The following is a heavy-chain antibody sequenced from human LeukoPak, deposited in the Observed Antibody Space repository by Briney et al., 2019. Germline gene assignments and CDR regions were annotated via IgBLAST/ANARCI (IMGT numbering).Heavy chain of an antibody. Sequence: SETLSLTCAVYGGSFSDFYWSWISQPTGKGLEWIGEISRNGGTNYNPSLQSRVTISIDTSKNQFSLKLTSVTPADTAVYYCARIFRLRGSIDPGSSGPFDYWGQGTLVTVSS. CDR2: ISRNGGT. D-gene: IGHD4-17*01. CDR1: GGSFSDFY. J-gene: IGHJ4*02. CDR3: ARIFRLRGSIDPGSSGPFDY. V-gene: IGHV4-34*01.